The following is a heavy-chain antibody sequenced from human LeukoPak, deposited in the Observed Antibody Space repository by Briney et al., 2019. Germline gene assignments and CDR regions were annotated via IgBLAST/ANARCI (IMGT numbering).Heavy chain of an antibody. V-gene: IGHV3-23*01. CDR1: GFTFSSYA. J-gene: IGHJ4*02. D-gene: IGHD3-22*01. CDR3: AKDGYDSSGYYGYFDY. Sequence: QTGGSLRLSCAAPGFTFSSYAMSWVRQAAGKGLEWVSAISGSGGSTYYADSVKGRFTISRDNSKNTLYLQMNSLRAEDTAVYYCAKDGYDSSGYYGYFDYWGQGTLATVSS. CDR2: ISGSGGST.